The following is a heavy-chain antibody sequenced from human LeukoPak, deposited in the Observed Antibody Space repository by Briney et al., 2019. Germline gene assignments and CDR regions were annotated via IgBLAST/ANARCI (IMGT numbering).Heavy chain of an antibody. CDR2: ISGSGGST. V-gene: IGHV3-23*01. Sequence: PGGSLRLSCAASGFTFSSYAMSWVRQAPGKGLEWVSAISGSGGSTGYADSVKGRFTISRDNAKNSLYLQMNSLRAEDTAVYYCAADSSGPYYYYMDVWGKGTTVTISS. CDR3: AADSSGPYYYYMDV. J-gene: IGHJ6*03. CDR1: GFTFSSYA. D-gene: IGHD3-22*01.